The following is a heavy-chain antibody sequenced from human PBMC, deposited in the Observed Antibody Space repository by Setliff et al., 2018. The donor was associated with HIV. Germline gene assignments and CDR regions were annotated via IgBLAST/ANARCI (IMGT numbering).Heavy chain of an antibody. J-gene: IGHJ5*02. CDR1: GYTFTTYY. Sequence: AASVKVSCKASGYTFTTYYIHWVRQAPGQGLEWMGILNPSEGTTSFAQKFQGRGTMTRDTSASTVYMDLNSLRADDTAVYYCVRGYRSAWNSWFDAWGQGTRVTVSS. CDR3: VRGYRSAWNSWFDA. V-gene: IGHV1-46*01. CDR2: LNPSEGTT. D-gene: IGHD6-19*01.